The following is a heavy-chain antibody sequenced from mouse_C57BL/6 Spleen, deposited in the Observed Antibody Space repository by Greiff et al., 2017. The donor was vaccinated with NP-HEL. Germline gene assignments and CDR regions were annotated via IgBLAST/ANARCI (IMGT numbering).Heavy chain of an antibody. D-gene: IGHD1-1*01. J-gene: IGHJ1*03. CDR1: GFSLSTSGMG. CDR3: SRSKYGSRYWYVEV. V-gene: IGHV8-12*01. CDR2: IYWDDDK. Sequence: QVTLQECGPGILQSSQTLSLSCSFSGFSLSTSGMGVSWIRQPSGKGLEWLAHIYWDDDKRNNPSLKSRLTISKDTSRNQVFLKSTSVDTAGTATSYCSRSKYGSRYWYVEVWVTGTTVTVSS.